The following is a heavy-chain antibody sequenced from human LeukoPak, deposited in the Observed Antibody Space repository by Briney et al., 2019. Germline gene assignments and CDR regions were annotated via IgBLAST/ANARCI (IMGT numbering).Heavy chain of an antibody. CDR3: ARDCSSTSCYDDYYYGMDV. CDR1: GFTVSSNY. Sequence: GGSLRLSCAASGFTVSSNYMSWVRQAPGKGLEWVSVIYSGGSTYYADSVKGRFTISRDNSKNTLYLQMNSPRAEDTAVYYCARDCSSTSCYDDYYYGMDVWGQGTTVTVSS. CDR2: IYSGGST. V-gene: IGHV3-66*01. J-gene: IGHJ6*02. D-gene: IGHD2-2*01.